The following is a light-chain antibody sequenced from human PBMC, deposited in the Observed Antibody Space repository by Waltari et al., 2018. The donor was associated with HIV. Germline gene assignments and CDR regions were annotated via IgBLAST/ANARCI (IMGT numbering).Light chain of an antibody. Sequence: QSALPQPRSVSGSPGQSVTISRTGTSSDVGGYNSVSWYQQHPGKAPKFMIYDVSKRPSGVPDRFSGSKSGNTASLTISGLQAEDEADYYCCSYAGNYTLVFGGGTKLTVL. CDR1: SSDVGGYNS. V-gene: IGLV2-11*01. CDR2: DVS. CDR3: CSYAGNYTLV. J-gene: IGLJ3*02.